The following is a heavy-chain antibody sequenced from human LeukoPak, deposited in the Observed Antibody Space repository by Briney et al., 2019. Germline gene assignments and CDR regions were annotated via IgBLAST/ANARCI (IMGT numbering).Heavy chain of an antibody. Sequence: SETLSLTCTVSGYSISSGYYWGWIRQPPGKGLEWIGSIYHSGSTYYNPSLKSRVTISVDTSKNQFSLKLSSVTAADTAVYYCARDHDCSSTSCYGYYYYMDVWGKGTTVTVSS. D-gene: IGHD2-2*01. CDR3: ARDHDCSSTSCYGYYYYMDV. CDR2: IYHSGST. J-gene: IGHJ6*03. CDR1: GYSISSGYY. V-gene: IGHV4-38-2*02.